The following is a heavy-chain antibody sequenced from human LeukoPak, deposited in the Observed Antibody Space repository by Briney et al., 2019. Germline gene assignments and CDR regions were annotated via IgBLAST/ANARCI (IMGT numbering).Heavy chain of an antibody. CDR1: GGSISSYY. D-gene: IGHD5-24*01. J-gene: IGHJ6*02. V-gene: IGHV4-59*01. Sequence: SETLSLTCTVSGGSISSYYWSWIRQPPGKGLEWIGYIYYSGSTNYNPSLKSRVTISVDTSKNQFSLKLSSVTAADTAVYYCARDRRTPSPIYYYYGMGVWGQGTMVTVSS. CDR2: IYYSGST. CDR3: ARDRRTPSPIYYYYGMGV.